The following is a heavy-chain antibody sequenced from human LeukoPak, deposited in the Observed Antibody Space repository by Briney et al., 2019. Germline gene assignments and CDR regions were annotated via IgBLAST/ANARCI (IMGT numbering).Heavy chain of an antibody. CDR3: ARDGGSYSFDY. V-gene: IGHV4-59*01. D-gene: IGHD1-26*01. Sequence: SETLSLTCTVSGGSISSYYWSWIRQPPGKGLEWFGYIYYSGSTNYNPSLKSRVTISVDTSKNQFSLKLSSVTAADTAVYYCARDGGSYSFDYWGQGTLVTVSS. CDR1: GGSISSYY. CDR2: IYYSGST. J-gene: IGHJ4*02.